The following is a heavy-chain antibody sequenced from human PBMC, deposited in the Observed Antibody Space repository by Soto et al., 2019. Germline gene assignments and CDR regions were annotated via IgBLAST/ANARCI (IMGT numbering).Heavy chain of an antibody. J-gene: IGHJ4*02. V-gene: IGHV4-34*01. D-gene: IGHD3-16*01. CDR2: IDHSGST. Sequence: QVQLQQWGTGLLKPSETLSLTCAVYVGSFSGYYWTLIREPPGKGLEWIGEIDHSGSTNYNPSLKSRVTISVDTSKNQFSLKLASVTAADTAVYYCARVEYTYNYRGLDYWGQGTLVTVSS. CDR3: ARVEYTYNYRGLDY. CDR1: VGSFSGYY.